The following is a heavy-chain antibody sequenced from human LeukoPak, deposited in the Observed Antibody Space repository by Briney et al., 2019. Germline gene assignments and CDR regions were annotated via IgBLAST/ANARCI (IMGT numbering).Heavy chain of an antibody. D-gene: IGHD6-13*01. Sequence: GGALRLSCAASGFTFSSYAMCWGRQAPGKGLGRVAVISYDGSKKYYEDSLKGRFTISRDNSKNKLYLQMNSLRADDTAVHYCARTGIAAAALDYWGQGTLVTVSS. CDR3: ARTGIAAAALDY. CDR1: GFTFSSYA. J-gene: IGHJ4*02. V-gene: IGHV3-30*03. CDR2: ISYDGSKK.